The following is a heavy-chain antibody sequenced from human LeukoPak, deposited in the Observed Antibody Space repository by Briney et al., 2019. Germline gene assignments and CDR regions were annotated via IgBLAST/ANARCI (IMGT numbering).Heavy chain of an antibody. CDR3: ARFLGYCSGGSCRVRGRYGMDV. CDR1: GYSFTSYW. D-gene: IGHD2-15*01. V-gene: IGHV5-51*01. J-gene: IGHJ6*02. CDR2: IYPGDSDT. Sequence: GESLKISCKGSGYSFTSYWIGWVREMPGKGLEWMGIIYPGDSDTRYSPSFQGQVTISADKSISTAYLQWSSLKASDTAMYYCARFLGYCSGGSCRVRGRYGMDVWGQGTTVTVSS.